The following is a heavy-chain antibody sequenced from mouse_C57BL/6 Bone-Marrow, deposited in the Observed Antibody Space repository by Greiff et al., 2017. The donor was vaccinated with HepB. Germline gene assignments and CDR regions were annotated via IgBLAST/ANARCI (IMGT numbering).Heavy chain of an antibody. Sequence: VKLVESGAELARPGASVKLSCKASGYTFTSYGISWVKQRTGQGLEWIGEIYPRSGNTYYNEKFKGKATLTADKSSSTAYMELRSLTSEDSAVYFCARLTPLYYYGRWGTGTTVTVSS. D-gene: IGHD1-1*01. J-gene: IGHJ1*03. V-gene: IGHV1-81*01. CDR2: IYPRSGNT. CDR1: GYTFTSYG. CDR3: ARLTPLYYYGR.